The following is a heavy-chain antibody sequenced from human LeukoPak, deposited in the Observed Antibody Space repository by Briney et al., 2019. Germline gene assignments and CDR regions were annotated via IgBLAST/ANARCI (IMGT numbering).Heavy chain of an antibody. Sequence: SETLSLTCAVYGGSFSGYYWSWIRQPPRKGLEGIGEINHSGSTNYNPSLKSRVNISVDTSKNQFSLKLSSVTAADTAVYYCARGWASSMGYWGQGTLVTVSS. CDR2: INHSGST. CDR3: ARGWASSMGY. CDR1: GGSFSGYY. D-gene: IGHD3-16*01. V-gene: IGHV4-34*01. J-gene: IGHJ4*02.